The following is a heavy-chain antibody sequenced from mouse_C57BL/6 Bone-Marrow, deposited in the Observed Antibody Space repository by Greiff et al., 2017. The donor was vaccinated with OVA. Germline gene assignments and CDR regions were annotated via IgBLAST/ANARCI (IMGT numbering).Heavy chain of an antibody. CDR1: GFNIKDDY. J-gene: IGHJ3*01. D-gene: IGHD1-1*01. CDR2: IDPENGDT. CDR3: TTSSYCGSSLCFAY. Sequence: EVKLVESGAELVRPGASVKLSCTASGFNIKDDYMHWVKQRPEQGLEWIGWIDPENGDTEYASKFQGKATITADTSSNTAYLQLSSLTSEDTAVYYCTTSSYCGSSLCFAYWGQGTLVTVSA. V-gene: IGHV14-4*01.